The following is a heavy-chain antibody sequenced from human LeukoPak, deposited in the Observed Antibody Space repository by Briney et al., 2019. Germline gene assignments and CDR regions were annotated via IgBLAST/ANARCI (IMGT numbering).Heavy chain of an antibody. CDR2: ISYDGSNK. J-gene: IGHJ3*02. CDR1: GFTFSSYA. Sequence: GGSLRLSCAASGFTFSSYAMHWVRQAPGKGLEWVAVISYDGSNKYYADSVKGRFTISRDNSKNTLYLQMNSLRAEDTDVYYCARSYYYGSGSTDAFDIWGQGTMVTVSS. V-gene: IGHV3-30*04. D-gene: IGHD3-10*01. CDR3: ARSYYYGSGSTDAFDI.